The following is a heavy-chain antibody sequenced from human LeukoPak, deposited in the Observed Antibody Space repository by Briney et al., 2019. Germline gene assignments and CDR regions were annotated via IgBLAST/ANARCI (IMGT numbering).Heavy chain of an antibody. J-gene: IGHJ6*03. CDR3: AKGVDASGIYYYFYMDV. CDR1: GFTFSNFA. Sequence: GGSLRLSCAASGFTFSNFAMTWVRQAPGKGLEWVSSISGSGGSRYYVDSAKGRFTISRDKSKNTLYLQMNNLRAEDTAVYYCAKGVDASGIYYYFYMDVWGKGTTVSVPS. D-gene: IGHD3-16*01. V-gene: IGHV3-23*01. CDR2: ISGSGGSR.